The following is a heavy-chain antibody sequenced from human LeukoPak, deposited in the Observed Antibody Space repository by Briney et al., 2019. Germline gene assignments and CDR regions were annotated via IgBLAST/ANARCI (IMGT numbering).Heavy chain of an antibody. CDR3: ARVTKRLHIRSNWFDP. Sequence: SETLSLTCAVYGGSFSSYYWSWIRQPPGKGLEWIGYIYYSGSTNYNPSLKSRVTISVDTSKNQFSLKLSSVTAADTAVYYCARVTKRLHIRSNWFDPWGQGTLVTVSS. J-gene: IGHJ5*02. D-gene: IGHD6-25*01. CDR2: IYYSGST. V-gene: IGHV4-59*01. CDR1: GGSFSSYY.